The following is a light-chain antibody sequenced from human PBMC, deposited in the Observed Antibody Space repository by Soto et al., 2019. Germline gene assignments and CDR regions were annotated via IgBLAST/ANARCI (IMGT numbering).Light chain of an antibody. CDR1: SSDVGGYNY. V-gene: IGLV2-14*01. CDR2: DIS. J-gene: IGLJ1*01. Sequence: QSVLTQPASVSGSPGQSITISCTGTSSDVGGYNYVSWYQQHPGKAPKLMIYDISNRPSGVSNRFSGSKSGNTASLTISGLQADDEADYYCSSYTISSTRVFATATKLTVL. CDR3: SSYTISSTRV.